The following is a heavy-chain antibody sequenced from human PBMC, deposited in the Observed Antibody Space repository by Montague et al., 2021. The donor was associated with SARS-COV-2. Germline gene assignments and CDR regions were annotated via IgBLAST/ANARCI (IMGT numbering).Heavy chain of an antibody. CDR3: ARGRQHFNMIVVVMTGGEYYFDY. CDR2: INHRGTS. CDR1: GESFSDYY. D-gene: IGHD3-22*01. Sequence: SETLSLTCAVYGESFSDYYRTWIRQPPGKGLEWIGEINHRGTSNYNPSLKSRVSISVDTSKNQFSLYLGSVTAADTAVYYCARGRQHFNMIVVVMTGGEYYFDYWGQGTLVTVSS. V-gene: IGHV4-34*01. J-gene: IGHJ4*02.